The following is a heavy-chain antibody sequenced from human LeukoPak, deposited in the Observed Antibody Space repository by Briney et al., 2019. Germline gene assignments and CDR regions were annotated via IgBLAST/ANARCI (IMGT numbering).Heavy chain of an antibody. V-gene: IGHV4-59*08. D-gene: IGHD1-1*01. CDR2: IYYSGST. J-gene: IGHJ3*01. CDR3: ARHVATGATDAFDF. Sequence: AETLSLTCTVSGGSISSYYWTWIRQPPGEGREWMGYIYYSGSTNYHPSLKSRLTISVDTSKNQFSLKLSSVTAADTAVYYCARHVATGATDAFDFWGRGTMVTVSS. CDR1: GGSISSYY.